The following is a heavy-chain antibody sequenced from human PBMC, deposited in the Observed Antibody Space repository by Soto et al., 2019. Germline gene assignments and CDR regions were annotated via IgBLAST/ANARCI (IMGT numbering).Heavy chain of an antibody. CDR3: ARVRGDIVVVPAATPYYYYSMDV. CDR1: GYTFTSYG. CDR2: ISAYNGNT. D-gene: IGHD2-2*01. J-gene: IGHJ6*02. Sequence: QVQLVQSGAEVKKPGASVKVSCKASGYTFTSYGISWVRQAPGQGLEWMGWISAYNGNTNYAQKLQGRVTMTTDTSTGTADMELRSLGSDETAVYYCARVRGDIVVVPAATPYYYYSMDVWGQGTPVTVSS. V-gene: IGHV1-18*01.